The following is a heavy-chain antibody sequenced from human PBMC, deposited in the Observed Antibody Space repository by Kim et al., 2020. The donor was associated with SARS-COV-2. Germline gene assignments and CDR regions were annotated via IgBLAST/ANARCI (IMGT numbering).Heavy chain of an antibody. V-gene: IGHV3-7*01. CDR2: IKEDGAEK. D-gene: IGHD1-7*01. CDR1: GFTFRSLW. J-gene: IGHJ4*02. Sequence: GGSLRLSCAASGFTFRSLWMSWVRQAPGKGLEWVANIKEDGAEKYYADSVKGRFTISRDNAKNSLYLQMNSLRAEDTAIYYWVKTSRNLDYWGQGTRVNV. CDR3: VKTSRNLDY.